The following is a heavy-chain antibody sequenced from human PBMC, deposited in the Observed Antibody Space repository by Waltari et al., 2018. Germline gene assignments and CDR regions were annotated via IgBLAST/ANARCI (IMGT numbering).Heavy chain of an antibody. CDR3: ARDIPKSSWPFDY. Sequence: QVQLVQSGAEVKKPGASVKVSCKAPGYTFTGYHMHWVRQAPGQGLEWMGRINPNSGGTNYAQKFQGRVTMTRDTSISTAYMELSRLRSDDTAVYYCARDIPKSSWPFDYWGQGTLVTVSS. V-gene: IGHV1-2*06. D-gene: IGHD6-13*01. CDR1: GYTFTGYH. J-gene: IGHJ4*02. CDR2: INPNSGGT.